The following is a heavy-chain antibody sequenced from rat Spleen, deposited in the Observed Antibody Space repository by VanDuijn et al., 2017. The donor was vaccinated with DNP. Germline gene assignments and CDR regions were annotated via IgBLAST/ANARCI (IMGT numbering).Heavy chain of an antibody. CDR3: AIYFYSGDNWFGY. V-gene: IGHV5-20*01. J-gene: IGHJ3*01. CDR1: GFTFSDFY. D-gene: IGHD1-1*01. Sequence: EVQLVESGGGLVQPGRSLKLSCAASGFTFSDFYMAWVRRAPTKGLEWVAYIRYDGGSTFYGDSVKGRFTISRDNPESTLYLQMNSLRSEDTATYYCAIYFYSGDNWFGYWGQGTLVTVSS. CDR2: IRYDGGST.